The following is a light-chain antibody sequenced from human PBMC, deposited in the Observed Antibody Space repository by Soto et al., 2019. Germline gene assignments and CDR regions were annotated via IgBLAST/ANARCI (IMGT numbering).Light chain of an antibody. CDR1: QSLLHRDGKTY. CDR2: DVS. V-gene: IGKV2D-29*01. CDR3: QQYNNWPFS. Sequence: DVVMTQHPLSLSVTPGQPASMSCKSSQSLLHRDGKTYLYWYLQKPGQPPQLLIYDVSIRATGVPARFSATGSETDFTLTISGLQSGDSAVYFCQQYNNWPFSFGQGTRLQIK. J-gene: IGKJ5*01.